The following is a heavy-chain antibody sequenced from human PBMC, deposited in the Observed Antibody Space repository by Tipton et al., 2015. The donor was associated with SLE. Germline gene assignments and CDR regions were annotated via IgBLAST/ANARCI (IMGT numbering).Heavy chain of an antibody. CDR3: ARNLASSGGDDY. J-gene: IGHJ4*02. CDR2: INHSGST. Sequence: TLSLTCAVYGGSFSGYYWSWIRQPPGKGLEWIGEINHSGSTNYNPSLKRRVTISVDTSKNQFSLKQSSVTAADTAVYYCARNLASSGGDDYWGQGTLVTVSS. CDR1: GGSFSGYY. D-gene: IGHD6-19*01. V-gene: IGHV4-34*01.